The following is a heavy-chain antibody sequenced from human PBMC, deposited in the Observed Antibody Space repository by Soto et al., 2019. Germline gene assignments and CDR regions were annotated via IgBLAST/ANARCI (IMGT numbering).Heavy chain of an antibody. CDR1: GYTFSSFG. D-gene: IGHD6-13*01. CDR3: ARDRIAAAGPFDY. J-gene: IGHJ4*02. CDR2: ISPYNGNR. V-gene: IGHV1-18*04. Sequence: ASVKVSCKTSGYTFSSFGVSWVRQAPGQGLEWMGWISPYNGNRNYAQNLQGRVTMTTDTPTSTAYMELRSLRSDDTAMYYCARDRIAAAGPFDYWGQGTLVTVSS.